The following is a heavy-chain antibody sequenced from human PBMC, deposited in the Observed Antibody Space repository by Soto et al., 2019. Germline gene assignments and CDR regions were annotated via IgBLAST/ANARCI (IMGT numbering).Heavy chain of an antibody. D-gene: IGHD3-16*01. V-gene: IGHV3-23*01. Sequence: PGGSLRLSCTASGFTIRNYAMSWVRQAPGKGLEWVSGISDSGDKTYYSESVKGRFTISRDNTQNMLFLQMNSLRAENTAVYYCSKGPEPYLSLAFAGVIGSFDYCGQGTLVTVSS. J-gene: IGHJ4*02. CDR1: GFTIRNYA. CDR2: ISDSGDKT. CDR3: SKGPEPYLSLAFAGVIGSFDY.